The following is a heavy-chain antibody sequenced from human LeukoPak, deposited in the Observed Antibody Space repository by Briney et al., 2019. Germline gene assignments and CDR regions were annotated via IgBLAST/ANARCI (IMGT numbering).Heavy chain of an antibody. D-gene: IGHD6-19*01. J-gene: IGHJ6*02. CDR2: IYYSGST. CDR1: GGSVSSGSYY. CDR3: ARARAVAANYYYYGMDV. V-gene: IGHV4-61*01. Sequence: PSETLSLTCTVSGGSVSSGSYYGKGIRQPPGKGLEWIGYIYYSGSTNYNPSLKSRVTISVDTSKNQFSLKLSSVTAADTAVYYCARARAVAANYYYYGMDVWGQGTTVTVSS.